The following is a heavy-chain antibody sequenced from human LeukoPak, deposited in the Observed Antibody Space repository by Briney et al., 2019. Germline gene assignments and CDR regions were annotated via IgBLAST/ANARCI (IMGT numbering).Heavy chain of an antibody. D-gene: IGHD5-24*01. CDR2: IYASGST. CDR3: ARDTRAEMGIDY. Sequence: SSETLSLTCTVSGGSVRSYYWSWIRQPAGKGLEWIGRIYASGSTNYNPSLKSRVTMSVDTSKNQFSLKLSSVTAADTAVYYCARDTRAEMGIDYWGQGTLVTVSS. V-gene: IGHV4-4*07. J-gene: IGHJ4*02. CDR1: GGSVRSYY.